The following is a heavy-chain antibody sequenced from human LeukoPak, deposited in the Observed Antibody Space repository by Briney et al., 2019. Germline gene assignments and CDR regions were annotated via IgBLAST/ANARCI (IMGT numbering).Heavy chain of an antibody. CDR3: ARDSGTTGEVKFDP. J-gene: IGHJ5*02. V-gene: IGHV4-4*07. CDR1: GGSISSYY. Sequence: SETLSLTCTVSGGSISSYYLSWTRQPAGKGLEWIGRIYSSGTNYNPSLKSRVTMSADTSRNQVSLTLSSVTAADTAVYYCARDSGTTGEVKFDPWGQGTLVTVSS. CDR2: IYSSGT. D-gene: IGHD3-10*01.